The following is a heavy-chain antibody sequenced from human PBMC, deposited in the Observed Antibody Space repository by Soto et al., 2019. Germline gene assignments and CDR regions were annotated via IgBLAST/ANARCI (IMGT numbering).Heavy chain of an antibody. CDR1: DGPFSGYY. V-gene: IGHV4-34*12. Sequence: LSLTCAVYDGPFSGYYWSWIRQPPGKGLEWIGEIFHGGSTDYSPSLKSRVTISVDTSKKQFSLELRFVTAADTAVYYCARPHYDSNTFYSFFDYWGQGTLVTVSS. CDR2: IFHGGST. J-gene: IGHJ4*02. D-gene: IGHD3-22*01. CDR3: ARPHYDSNTFYSFFDY.